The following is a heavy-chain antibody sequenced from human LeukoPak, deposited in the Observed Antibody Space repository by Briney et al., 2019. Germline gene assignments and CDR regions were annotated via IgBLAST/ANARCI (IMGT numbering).Heavy chain of an antibody. D-gene: IGHD6-6*01. J-gene: IGHJ4*02. CDR2: ISTSGSYI. CDR3: ARDHLAPYFASYSCSSGTFDY. V-gene: IGHV3-21*01. Sequence: PGGSLRLSCAASGFTFSNAWMSWVRQAPGKGLEWVSSISTSGSYIYYADSVKGRFTISRDNATNSLSLQMNSLRAEDMAVYYCARDHLAPYFASYSCSSGTFDYWGQGTLVTVSS. CDR1: GFTFSNAW.